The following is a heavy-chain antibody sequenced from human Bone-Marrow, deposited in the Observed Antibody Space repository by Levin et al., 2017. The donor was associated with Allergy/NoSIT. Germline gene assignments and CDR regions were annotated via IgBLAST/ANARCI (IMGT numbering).Heavy chain of an antibody. CDR1: GFTFDDFA. CDR3: AKDTTYYDIAGSFDI. V-gene: IGHV3-9*01. Sequence: SGGSLRLSCVASGFTFDDFAMHWVRQAPGKGLEWVAGINWNSDNILYADSVRGRFTISRDDAKSSLFLQMSSLRPEDTALYYCAKDTTYYDIAGSFDIWGQGTMVTVSS. D-gene: IGHD3-22*01. J-gene: IGHJ3*02. CDR2: INWNSDNI.